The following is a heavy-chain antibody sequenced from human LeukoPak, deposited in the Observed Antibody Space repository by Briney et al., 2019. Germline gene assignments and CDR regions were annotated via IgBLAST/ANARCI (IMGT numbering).Heavy chain of an antibody. Sequence: KSGGSLRLSCAASGFTFSNYNMNWVRQAPGEGLEWVSSISSSSYIYYADSVKGRFTISRDNTKNSLYLQMNSLRAEDTAVYYCARDSPYGTAGYWGQGTLVTVSS. CDR2: ISSSSYI. CDR1: GFTFSNYN. CDR3: ARDSPYGTAGY. D-gene: IGHD2-8*02. J-gene: IGHJ4*02. V-gene: IGHV3-21*01.